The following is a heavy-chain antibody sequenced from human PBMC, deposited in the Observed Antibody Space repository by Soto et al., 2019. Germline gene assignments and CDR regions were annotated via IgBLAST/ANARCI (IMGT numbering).Heavy chain of an antibody. Sequence: EVQLVESGGGLVKPGGSLRLSCAASGFTFSNAWMSWVRQAPGKGLEWVGRIKSKTDGGTTDYAAPVKGRFTISRDDSKNTLYLQMNSLKTEDTAVYYCNTAYDSSGQDYWGQGTLVTVSS. CDR1: GFTFSNAW. CDR3: NTAYDSSGQDY. CDR2: IKSKTDGGTT. J-gene: IGHJ4*02. D-gene: IGHD3-22*01. V-gene: IGHV3-15*05.